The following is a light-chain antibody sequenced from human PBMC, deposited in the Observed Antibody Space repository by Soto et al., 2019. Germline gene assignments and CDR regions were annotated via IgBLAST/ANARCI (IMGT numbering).Light chain of an antibody. CDR1: QSVTSTY. V-gene: IGKV3-20*01. CDR2: GAS. Sequence: ENVLTQSPGTLSLSPGERATLSCRARQSVTSTYLAWYQQKPGQAPRLLIYGASSRATGIPDRFSGSGSGTDFTLTISRLEPEDFAVYFCQQYSASPPLYTFGQGTKLEIK. J-gene: IGKJ2*01. CDR3: QQYSASPPLYT.